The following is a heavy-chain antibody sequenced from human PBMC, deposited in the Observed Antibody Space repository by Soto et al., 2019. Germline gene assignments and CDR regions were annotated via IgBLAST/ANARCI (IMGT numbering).Heavy chain of an antibody. Sequence: SETLSLTCTVSGGSISSGGYYWGGIRQHPGKGLEWIGYIYYSGSTYYNPSLKSRVTISVDTSKNQFSLKLSSVTAADTAVYYCAASCVGCGGFNYYGMDVWGQGTTVTVSS. V-gene: IGHV4-31*03. J-gene: IGHJ6*02. CDR1: GGSISSGGYY. CDR3: AASCVGCGGFNYYGMDV. D-gene: IGHD2-21*01. CDR2: IYYSGST.